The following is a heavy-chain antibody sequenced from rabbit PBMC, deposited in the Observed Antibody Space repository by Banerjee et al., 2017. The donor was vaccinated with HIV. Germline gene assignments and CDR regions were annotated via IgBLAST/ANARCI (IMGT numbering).Heavy chain of an antibody. CDR1: GFSFSNKYV. V-gene: IGHV1S45*01. CDR2: IYAGSSGIT. D-gene: IGHD4-1*01. CDR3: ARDLAGVIGWNFNF. Sequence: QEQLEESGGDLVKPEGSLTLTCTASGFSFSNKYVMCWVRQAPGKGPEWIGTIYAGSSGITDYASWVNGRFTISKTSSTTVTLQMTSLTAADTATYFCARDLAGVIGWNFNFWGQGTLVTVS. J-gene: IGHJ3*01.